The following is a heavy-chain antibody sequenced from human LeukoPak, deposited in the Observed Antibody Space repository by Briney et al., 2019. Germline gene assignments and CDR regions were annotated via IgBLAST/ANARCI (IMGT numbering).Heavy chain of an antibody. V-gene: IGHV3-30*04. Sequence: GRSLRLSCAASGFTFSSYTMHWVRQAPGKGLEWVAVISYDGSNKYYADSVKGRFTISRDNSKNTLYLQMNSLRAEDTAVYYCASLLDYYGSGSYYPTSGMDVWGKGTTVTVSS. CDR1: GFTFSSYT. CDR3: ASLLDYYGSGSYYPTSGMDV. CDR2: ISYDGSNK. D-gene: IGHD3-10*01. J-gene: IGHJ6*04.